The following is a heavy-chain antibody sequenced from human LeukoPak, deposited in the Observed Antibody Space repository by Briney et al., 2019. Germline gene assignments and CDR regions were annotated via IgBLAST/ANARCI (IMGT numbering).Heavy chain of an antibody. CDR3: ARGLAANDWFDP. V-gene: IGHV3-11*01. CDR1: GFSGFTFSDYY. Sequence: PGGSLRLSCAASGFSGFTFSDYYMSWVRQAPGKGLEWVSYISGSGTTIYYADSVKGRFTISRDNAENSLYLQMNSLRAEDTAVYYCARGLAANDWFDPWGQGTLVTVSS. CDR2: ISGSGTTI. J-gene: IGHJ5*02. D-gene: IGHD2-15*01.